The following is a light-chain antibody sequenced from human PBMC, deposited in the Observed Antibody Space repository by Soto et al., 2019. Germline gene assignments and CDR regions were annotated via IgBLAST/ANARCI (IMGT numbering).Light chain of an antibody. Sequence: QSALTQPRSVSGSHGRSVTISCTGTNSDVGAYTFVSWYQQLPGKAPKLIISAVSYRPSGVPDRFSGSKSGNTASLTISGLQAEDEADYYCFSYTASDMCVFGGGTKLTVL. CDR1: NSDVGAYTF. V-gene: IGLV2-11*01. J-gene: IGLJ3*02. CDR3: FSYTASDMCV. CDR2: AVS.